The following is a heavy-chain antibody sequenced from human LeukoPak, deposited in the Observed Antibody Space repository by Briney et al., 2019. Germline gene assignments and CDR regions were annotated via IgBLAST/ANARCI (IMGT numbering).Heavy chain of an antibody. CDR2: ISYDGSNK. J-gene: IGHJ5*02. D-gene: IGHD3-3*01. V-gene: IGHV3-30*01. CDR1: GFTFSSYA. Sequence: GGSLRLSCAASGFTFSSYAMHWVRQAPGKGLEWVAVISYDGSNKYYADSVKGRFTISRDNSKNTLYLQMNSLRAEDTAVYYCARAHVPDEILEWFPFWFDPWGQGTLVTVSS. CDR3: ARAHVPDEILEWFPFWFDP.